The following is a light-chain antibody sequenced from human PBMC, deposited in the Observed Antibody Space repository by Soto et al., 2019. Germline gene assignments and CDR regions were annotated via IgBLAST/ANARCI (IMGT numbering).Light chain of an antibody. CDR3: QQYGSSPST. J-gene: IGKJ5*01. V-gene: IGKV3-20*01. Sequence: ENVLTQSPGSLSLSPGERSTLSCRASQSVSSTYLAWYQQKPGQAPRXXIYDGSNRATGIPARFSGSGSGTDFTLTISRLEPEDFEVYYCQQYGSSPSTFGQGTRLEIK. CDR2: DGS. CDR1: QSVSSTY.